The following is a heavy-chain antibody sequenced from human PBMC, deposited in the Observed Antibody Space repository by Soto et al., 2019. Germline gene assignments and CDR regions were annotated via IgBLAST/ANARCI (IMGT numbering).Heavy chain of an antibody. CDR3: ARLKPSGPMIV. D-gene: IGHD3-22*01. J-gene: IGHJ3*01. CDR1: GGSISSGDYY. CDR2: IYYSGST. Sequence: SETLSLTCTVSGGSISSGDYYWSWIRQPPGKGLEWIGYIYYSGSTYYNPSLKSRVTISVDTSKNQFSLKLSSVTAADTAVYYCARLKPSGPMIVWGQGTMVTVSS. V-gene: IGHV4-30-4*01.